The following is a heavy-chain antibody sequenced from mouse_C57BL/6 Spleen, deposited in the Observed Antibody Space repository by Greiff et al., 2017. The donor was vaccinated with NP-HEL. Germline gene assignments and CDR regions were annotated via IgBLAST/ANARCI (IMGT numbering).Heavy chain of an antibody. J-gene: IGHJ2*01. D-gene: IGHD4-1*01. V-gene: IGHV1-82*01. Sequence: QVQLKQSGPELVKPGASVKISCKASGYAFSSSWMNWVKQRPGKGLEWIGRIYPGDGDTNYNGKFKGKATLTADTSSSTAYMQLSSLPSEDSAVYLFERESWDYFDYGGKGTTLTGSS. CDR3: ERESWDYFDY. CDR1: GYAFSSSW. CDR2: IYPGDGDT.